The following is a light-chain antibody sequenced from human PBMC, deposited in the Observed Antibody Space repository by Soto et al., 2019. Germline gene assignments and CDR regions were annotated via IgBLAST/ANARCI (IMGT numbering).Light chain of an antibody. Sequence: QSVLTQPASGSGSPGQSITIFCTGTSSDIGGYNYVSWYQQHPGKAPKLMIYAGINRTSGVSNRFSGSKSGNTASLTISGLQAEDEADYYCSSYSSSNTLVLFGGGTKVTVL. CDR1: SSDIGGYNY. CDR2: AGI. J-gene: IGLJ2*01. CDR3: SSYSSSNTLVL. V-gene: IGLV2-14*01.